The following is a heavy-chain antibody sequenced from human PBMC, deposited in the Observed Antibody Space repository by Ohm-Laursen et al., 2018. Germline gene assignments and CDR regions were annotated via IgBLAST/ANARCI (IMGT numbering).Heavy chain of an antibody. CDR1: GGTFSSYA. Sequence: SVKVSCKASGGTFSSYAISWVRQAPGQGLEWMGGIIPIFDTANYAQKFQGRVTITADESTSTAYMELSSLRSEDTAVYYCARDRGGYYYAYDYWGQGTLVTVSS. D-gene: IGHD3-22*01. J-gene: IGHJ4*02. CDR2: IIPIFDTA. CDR3: ARDRGGYYYAYDY. V-gene: IGHV1-69*13.